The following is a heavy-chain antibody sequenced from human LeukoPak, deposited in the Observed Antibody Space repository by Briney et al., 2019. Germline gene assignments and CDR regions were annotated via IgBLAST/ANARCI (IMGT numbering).Heavy chain of an antibody. CDR3: AKDTSIGKYCTNGVCSPFDY. CDR2: ISDSGDYT. J-gene: IGHJ4*02. Sequence: GGSLRLSCACSGFTFSSYAMSWVRQAPGQGLEWVSVISDSGDYTSYADSVRGRFTISRDNSRNTLYLQMISLRPEDTAVYYCAKDTSIGKYCTNGVCSPFDYWGKGTLVTVSS. CDR1: GFTFSSYA. V-gene: IGHV3-23*01. D-gene: IGHD2-8*01.